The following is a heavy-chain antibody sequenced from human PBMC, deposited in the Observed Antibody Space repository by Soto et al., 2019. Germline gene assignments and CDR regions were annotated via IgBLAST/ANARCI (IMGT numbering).Heavy chain of an antibody. Sequence: QITLKESGPTLVKPTQTLTLTCTFSGFSLSTSGVGVGWIRQPPGKALEWLALIYWDDDKRYSPSLKSRLTITKDTSKNQVVLTMTNMDPVDTATYYCAHSRIKHYYGSGSYPVNWFDPWGQGTLVTVSS. CDR2: IYWDDDK. D-gene: IGHD3-10*01. CDR3: AHSRIKHYYGSGSYPVNWFDP. V-gene: IGHV2-5*02. J-gene: IGHJ5*02. CDR1: GFSLSTSGVG.